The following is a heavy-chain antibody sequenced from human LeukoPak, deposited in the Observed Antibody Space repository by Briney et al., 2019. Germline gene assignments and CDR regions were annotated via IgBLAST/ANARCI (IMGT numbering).Heavy chain of an antibody. CDR3: ADYGVAGVRSSSY. Sequence: QSGGSLRLSCAASGFTFSSHAMSWVRQAPGKGLEWVSAIGGSGGNTYYADSVKGRFTTSRDNSMNTLYLQMTGLRADDTAEYYCADYGVAGVRSSSYWGQGTLVTVSS. CDR1: GFTFSSHA. D-gene: IGHD3-10*01. J-gene: IGHJ4*02. CDR2: IGGSGGNT. V-gene: IGHV3-23*01.